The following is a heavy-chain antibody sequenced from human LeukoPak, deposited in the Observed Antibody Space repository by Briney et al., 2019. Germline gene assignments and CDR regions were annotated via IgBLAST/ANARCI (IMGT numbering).Heavy chain of an antibody. CDR2: IYYSGST. J-gene: IGHJ5*02. CDR3: ARDRITWDWFDP. D-gene: IGHD3-16*01. V-gene: IGHV4-39*07. CDR1: GGSISSSSYY. Sequence: PSETLSLTCTVSGGSISSSSYYWGWIRQPPGKGLEWIGSIYYSGSTYYNPSLKSRVTISVDTSKNQFSLKLSSVTAADTAVYYCARDRITWDWFDPWGQGTLVTVSS.